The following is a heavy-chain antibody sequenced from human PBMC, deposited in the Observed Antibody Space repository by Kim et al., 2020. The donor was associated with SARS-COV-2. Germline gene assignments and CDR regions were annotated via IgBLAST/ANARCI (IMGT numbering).Heavy chain of an antibody. J-gene: IGHJ5*02. CDR1: GFTFSNAW. CDR2: IKSKTDGGTT. CDR3: ATDMVVAAT. V-gene: IGHV3-15*01. D-gene: IGHD2-15*01. Sequence: GSLRLSFASSGFTFSNAWMSWVRQAPGKGLEWVGRIKSKTDGGTTDYAAPVKGRFTMSRDDSKNTLYLQMNSLKTEDTALYYCATDMVVAATWGQGTLVTVSS.